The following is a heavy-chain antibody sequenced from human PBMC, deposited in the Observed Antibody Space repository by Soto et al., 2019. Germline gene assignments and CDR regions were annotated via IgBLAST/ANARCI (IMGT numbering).Heavy chain of an antibody. V-gene: IGHV3-33*01. J-gene: IGHJ4*02. Sequence: GGSLRLSCAASGFTFSSYGMHWVRQAPGKGLEWVAVIWYDGSNKYYADSVKGRFTISRDNSKNTLYLQMNSLRAEDTAVYYCARDLAYGDPQYYFDYWGQGTLVTVSS. CDR2: IWYDGSNK. CDR3: ARDLAYGDPQYYFDY. D-gene: IGHD4-17*01. CDR1: GFTFSSYG.